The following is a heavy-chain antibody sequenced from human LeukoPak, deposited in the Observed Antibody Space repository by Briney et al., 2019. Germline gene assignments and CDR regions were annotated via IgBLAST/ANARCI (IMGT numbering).Heavy chain of an antibody. V-gene: IGHV3-30*18. D-gene: IGHD2-21*02. Sequence: GRSLRLSCAASGFTFSSYGMHWVRQAPGKGLEWVAVISYDGSNKYYADSVKGRFTISRDNSKNTLYLQMNSLRAEDTAVYYCAKEEVTGPHPGYRGQGTLVTVSS. J-gene: IGHJ4*02. CDR2: ISYDGSNK. CDR3: AKEEVTGPHPGY. CDR1: GFTFSSYG.